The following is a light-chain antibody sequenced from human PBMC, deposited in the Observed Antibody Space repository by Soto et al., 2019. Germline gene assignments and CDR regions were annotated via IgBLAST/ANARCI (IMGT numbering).Light chain of an antibody. Sequence: EIVMTQSPDTLSVSPGERGTLSCRASQTVSTSLAWYQQKPGQPPRLPIQGASTRATGVPARFSGSGSGTEFTLTISSLRSEDFAVYFCQQYHNWPLTFGGGTKVDIK. CDR3: QQYHNWPLT. V-gene: IGKV3-15*01. CDR1: QTVSTS. J-gene: IGKJ4*01. CDR2: GAS.